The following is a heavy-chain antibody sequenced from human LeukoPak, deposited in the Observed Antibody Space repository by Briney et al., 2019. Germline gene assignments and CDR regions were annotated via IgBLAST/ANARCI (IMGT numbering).Heavy chain of an antibody. J-gene: IGHJ4*02. CDR3: ARDIDGSGSYGVGIFDY. Sequence: GGSLRLSCAASGFTFSSYAMHWVRQAPGKGLEWVAVISYDGSNKYYADSVKGRFTISRDNSKNTLYLQMNSLRAEDTAVYYCARDIDGSGSYGVGIFDYWGQGTLVTVSS. CDR1: GFTFSSYA. CDR2: ISYDGSNK. V-gene: IGHV3-30-3*01. D-gene: IGHD3-10*01.